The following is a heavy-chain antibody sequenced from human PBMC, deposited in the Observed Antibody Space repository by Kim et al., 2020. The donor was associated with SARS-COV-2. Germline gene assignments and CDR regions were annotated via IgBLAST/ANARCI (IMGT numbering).Heavy chain of an antibody. CDR3: ARALGGPQLENWIGP. D-gene: IGHD1-26*01. J-gene: IGHJ5*01. CDR2: INPNHGGA. CDR1: GYTFTDYY. Sequence: ASVKVSCKASGYTFTDYYVHWVRQAPGQGLEWLGRINPNHGGATYAQKFHDRVTMTRDTSSSTAYMDLSRLTSDDTAVYYCARALGGPQLENWIGPWGQGTMVTVSS. V-gene: IGHV1-2*06.